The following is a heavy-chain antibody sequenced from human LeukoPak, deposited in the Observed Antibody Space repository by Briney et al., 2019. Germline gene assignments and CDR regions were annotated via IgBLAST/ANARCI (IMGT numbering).Heavy chain of an antibody. J-gene: IGHJ4*02. CDR1: GGTFSSYA. V-gene: IGHV1-69*04. CDR3: ARDGVATAYDY. Sequence: ASVKVSCKASGGTFSSYAISWVRQAPGQGLEWMGRIIPILGIANYAQKFQGRVTITADKSTSTAYMELSSLRSEDTAVYYCARDGVATAYDYWGQGTLVTVSS. CDR2: IIPILGIA. D-gene: IGHD5-12*01.